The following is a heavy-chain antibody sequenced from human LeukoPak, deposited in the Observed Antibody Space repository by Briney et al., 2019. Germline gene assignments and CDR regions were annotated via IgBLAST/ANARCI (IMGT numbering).Heavy chain of an antibody. J-gene: IGHJ3*02. CDR1: GGSVSSGPYY. CDR2: IYFTGST. D-gene: IGHD1-1*01. Sequence: SETLSLTCSVSGGSVSSGPYYWSWIRQPPGKGLQWIGYIYFTGSTNYNPSLKSRVTISADTSKNQFSLRLNSVTATDTALYYCARRKLAGDAFDIWGQGTLVSVSS. V-gene: IGHV4-61*01. CDR3: ARRKLAGDAFDI.